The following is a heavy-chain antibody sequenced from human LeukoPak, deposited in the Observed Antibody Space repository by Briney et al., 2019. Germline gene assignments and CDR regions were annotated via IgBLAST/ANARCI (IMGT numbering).Heavy chain of an antibody. V-gene: IGHV4-34*01. CDR3: ARGADIAAAGTPNYFDY. D-gene: IGHD6-13*01. J-gene: IGHJ4*02. Sequence: SETLSLTCAVYGGSFSGYYWSWIRQPPGKGLEWIGEINHSGSTNYNPSLKSRVTISVDTSKNQFSLKLSSVTAADTAVYYCARGADIAAAGTPNYFDYWGQGTLVTVSS. CDR2: INHSGST. CDR1: GGSFSGYY.